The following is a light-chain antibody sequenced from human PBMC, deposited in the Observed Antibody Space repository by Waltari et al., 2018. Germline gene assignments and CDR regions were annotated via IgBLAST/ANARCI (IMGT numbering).Light chain of an antibody. J-gene: IGKJ3*01. Sequence: DIVMTQSPDSLAVSLGERATINCKSSQSVLYSSNNKNYLAWYQQKPGHPPKLLIYWASTRESGVPDRFSGSGSGTDFTLTISSLQAEDVAVYYCQQYFITPFTFGPGTKVDIK. CDR1: QSVLYSSNNKNY. V-gene: IGKV4-1*01. CDR2: WAS. CDR3: QQYFITPFT.